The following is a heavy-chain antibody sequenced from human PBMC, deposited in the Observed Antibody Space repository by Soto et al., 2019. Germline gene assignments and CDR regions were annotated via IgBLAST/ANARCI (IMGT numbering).Heavy chain of an antibody. D-gene: IGHD6-13*01. CDR2: IYYSGST. CDR1: GGSISSGGYY. CDR3: ARHSGSSWYDIWFDP. Sequence: SETLSLTCTVSGGSISSGGYYWGWIRQPPGKGLEWIGSIYYSGSTYYNPSLKSRVTISVDTSKNQFSLKLSSVTAADTAVYYCARHSGSSWYDIWFDPWGQGTLVTVSS. V-gene: IGHV4-39*01. J-gene: IGHJ5*02.